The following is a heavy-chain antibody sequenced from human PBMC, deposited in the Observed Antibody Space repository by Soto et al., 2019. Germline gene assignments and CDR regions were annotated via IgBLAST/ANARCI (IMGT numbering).Heavy chain of an antibody. Sequence: QVQLVQSGGEVKKPGASVKVSCKTSGYTFTSQGIAWVRQAPGQGLEWMGWVSGYNGDTNSAQKFQGRVTMTTDTSTSTAYMELRSLRSDDTAVYYCAKGGIHGLDVWGQGTTVSVYS. CDR3: AKGGIHGLDV. CDR1: GYTFTSQG. CDR2: VSGYNGDT. V-gene: IGHV1-18*01. J-gene: IGHJ6*02.